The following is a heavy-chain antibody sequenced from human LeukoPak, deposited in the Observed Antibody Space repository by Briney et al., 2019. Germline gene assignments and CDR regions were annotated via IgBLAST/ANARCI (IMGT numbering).Heavy chain of an antibody. CDR3: ARGGRYGSDY. D-gene: IGHD3-16*01. V-gene: IGHV1-46*01. J-gene: IGHJ4*02. CDR1: GYAFTSYY. CDR2: INPSGGGT. Sequence: ASVKVSCKAFGYAFTSYYMHWVRQAPGQGLEWMGVINPSGGGTSHAQKFHGRVTMTRDTSTGTVYMELSSLTSGDTAVYYCARGGRYGSDYWGQGTLVTVSS.